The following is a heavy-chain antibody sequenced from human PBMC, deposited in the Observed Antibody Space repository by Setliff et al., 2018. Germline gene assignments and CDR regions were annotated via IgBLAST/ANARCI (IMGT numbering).Heavy chain of an antibody. D-gene: IGHD6-19*01. J-gene: IGHJ4*02. CDR2: ISSSSGLI. CDR3: ARSAVAVPGQFYFDN. Sequence: GGSLRLSCAASGFTFSTYAMNWLRQAPGKGLEWVSYISSSSGLIYYADSVKGRVTISRDEAKNSLYLQMNSLRTEDTAVYYCARSAVAVPGQFYFDNWGQGTQVTVSS. CDR1: GFTFSTYA. V-gene: IGHV3-48*01.